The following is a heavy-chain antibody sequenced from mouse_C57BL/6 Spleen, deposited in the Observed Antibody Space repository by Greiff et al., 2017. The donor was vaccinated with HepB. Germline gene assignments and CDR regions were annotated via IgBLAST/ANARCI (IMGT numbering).Heavy chain of an antibody. CDR1: GYAFTNYL. CDR3: AREDYYGSSSFDY. Sequence: QVQLQQSGAELVRPGTSVKVSCKASGYAFTNYLIEWVKQRPGQGLEWIGVINPGSGGTNYNEKFKGKATLTADKSSSTAYMQISSLTSEDSAVYFCAREDYYGSSSFDYWGQGTTLTVSS. V-gene: IGHV1-54*01. D-gene: IGHD1-1*01. J-gene: IGHJ2*01. CDR2: INPGSGGT.